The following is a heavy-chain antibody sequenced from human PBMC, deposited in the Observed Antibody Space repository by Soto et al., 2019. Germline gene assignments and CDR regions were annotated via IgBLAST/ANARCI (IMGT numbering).Heavy chain of an antibody. CDR1: GFTFRNYA. V-gene: IGHV3-23*01. CDR3: AKLPEIGVAGTEYSQY. D-gene: IGHD6-19*01. J-gene: IGHJ1*01. Sequence: DVQLLESGGGLVQPGGSLRLSCAASGFTFRNYAMTWVRQAPGKGLEWVSAITGSGVGTFYADSVKGRFTISRDNSKNTLFLQMNTLTPEDTAVYYCAKLPEIGVAGTEYSQYWGQGTLVTVSS. CDR2: ITGSGVGT.